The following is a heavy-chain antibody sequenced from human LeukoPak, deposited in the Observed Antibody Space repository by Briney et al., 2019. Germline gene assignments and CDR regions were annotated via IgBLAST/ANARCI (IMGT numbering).Heavy chain of an antibody. D-gene: IGHD3-16*01. J-gene: IGHJ4*02. CDR3: AWGYDYVGNLAY. CDR1: GFTFSGSA. Sequence: QPGGSLRLSCAASGFTFSGSAMHWVRQASGKGLEWVGRIRSKVNNYATAYAASVRGRFTISRDDSKNTAYLQMTSLKTEDTAVYYCAWGYDYVGNLAYWGQGTLVTVSS. CDR2: IRSKVNNYAT. V-gene: IGHV3-73*01.